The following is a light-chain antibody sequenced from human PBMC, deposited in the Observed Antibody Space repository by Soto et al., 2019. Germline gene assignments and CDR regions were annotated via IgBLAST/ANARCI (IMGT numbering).Light chain of an antibody. CDR1: SGSIASNY. CDR3: QSYDSDTPVV. V-gene: IGLV6-57*04. J-gene: IGLJ2*01. Sequence: NFMLTQPHSVSESPGKTVTISCTRSSGSIASNYVQWYQQRPGSAPTTVIYDDNQRPSGVPDRFSGSIDSSSNSAFLTISGLRTEDEADYYCQSYDSDTPVVFGGGTQLTVL. CDR2: DDN.